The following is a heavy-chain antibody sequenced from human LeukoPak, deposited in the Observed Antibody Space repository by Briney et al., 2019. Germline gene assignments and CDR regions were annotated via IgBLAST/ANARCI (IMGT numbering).Heavy chain of an antibody. V-gene: IGHV3-7*01. CDR3: ARDPWYYYDSSGLNWFDP. D-gene: IGHD3-22*01. CDR2: IKQDGSEK. CDR1: GFTFSTYS. Sequence: GGSLRLSCEASGFTFSTYSMNWVRQAPGKGLEWVANIKQDGSEKYYVDSVKGQFTISRDNAKNSLYLQMNSLRAEDTAVYYCARDPWYYYDSSGLNWFDPWGQGTLVTVSS. J-gene: IGHJ5*02.